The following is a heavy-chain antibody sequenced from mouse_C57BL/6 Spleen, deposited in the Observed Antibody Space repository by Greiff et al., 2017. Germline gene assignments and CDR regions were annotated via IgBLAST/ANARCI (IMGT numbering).Heavy chain of an antibody. D-gene: IGHD1-1*01. CDR2: INPNNGGT. CDR3: APRIHYYGSSSWFAY. J-gene: IGHJ3*01. Sequence: EVQLQQSGPELVKPGASVKMSCKASGYTFTDYNMHWVKQSHGKSLEWIGYINPNNGGTSYNQKFKGKATLTVNKSSSTAYMELRSLTSEDSAVYYCAPRIHYYGSSSWFAYWGQGTLVTVSA. V-gene: IGHV1-22*01. CDR1: GYTFTDYN.